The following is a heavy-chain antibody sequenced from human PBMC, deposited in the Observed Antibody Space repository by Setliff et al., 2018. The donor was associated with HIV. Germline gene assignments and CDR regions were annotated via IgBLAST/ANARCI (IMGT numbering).Heavy chain of an antibody. V-gene: IGHV4-59*11. J-gene: IGHJ5*02. Sequence: PSETLSLTCAVSGGSIKNPHWSWIRQPPGKGLEWLGYISYLGGTNYNPSLKSRVSISLDASKSEFSLKVISVTAADTAFYYCARLREGGTSLIDLWGQGTLVTAPQ. CDR1: GGSIKNPH. CDR3: ARLREGGTSLIDL. CDR2: ISYLGGT. D-gene: IGHD3-16*01.